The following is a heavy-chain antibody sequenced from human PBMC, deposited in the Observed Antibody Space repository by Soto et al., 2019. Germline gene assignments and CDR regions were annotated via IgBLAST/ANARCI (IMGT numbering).Heavy chain of an antibody. CDR2: IFYTGST. CDR1: GGSVDSNRYY. D-gene: IGHD7-27*01. V-gene: IGHV4-39*01. J-gene: IGHJ4*02. Sequence: PSETLSLTCTVSGGSVDSNRYYWAWIRQPPGKGLEWIGSIFYTGSTYYNPSLKSRVTISVDTSKNQFSLKLSSVTAADTAVYYCARRWGYSFDYWGQGTLVTVSS. CDR3: ARRWGYSFDY.